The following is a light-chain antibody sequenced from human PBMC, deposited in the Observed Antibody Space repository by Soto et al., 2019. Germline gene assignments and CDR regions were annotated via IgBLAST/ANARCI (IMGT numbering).Light chain of an antibody. CDR3: QQYGSSPWT. CDR2: GAS. Sequence: EIVMTQSPTILSVSPGERATLSCRASQSVSSSYLAWYQQKPGQAPRLLISGASTREAGIPGRFSGSGSGTGFTLTISRLEPEDFAVYYCQQYGSSPWTFGQGTKVDIK. V-gene: IGKV3-20*01. CDR1: QSVSSSY. J-gene: IGKJ1*01.